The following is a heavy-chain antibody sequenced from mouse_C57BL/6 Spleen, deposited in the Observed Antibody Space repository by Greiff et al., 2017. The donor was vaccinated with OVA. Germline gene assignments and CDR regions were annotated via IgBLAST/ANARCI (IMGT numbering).Heavy chain of an antibody. Sequence: QVQLKESGPGLVQPSQSLSITCTVSGFSLTSYGVHWVRQSPGKGLEWLGVIWSGGSTDYNAAFISRLSISKDNSKSQVFFKMNSLQADDTAIYYCARKSGYDDYFDYWGQGTTLTVSS. D-gene: IGHD2-2*01. J-gene: IGHJ2*01. CDR1: GFSLTSYG. CDR3: ARKSGYDDYFDY. CDR2: IWSGGST. V-gene: IGHV2-2*01.